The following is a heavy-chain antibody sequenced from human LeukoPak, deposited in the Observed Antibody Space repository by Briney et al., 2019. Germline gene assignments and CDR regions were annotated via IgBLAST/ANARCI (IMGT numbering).Heavy chain of an antibody. V-gene: IGHV4-30-2*01. CDR2: IYHSGST. CDR1: GGSISSGGYS. CDR3: ARDRGGDYLDY. D-gene: IGHD4-17*01. Sequence: SETLSLTCAVSGGSISSGGYSWSWIRQPPGKGLEWIGYIYHSGSTYYNPSLKSRVTISVDRSKNQFSLKLSSVTAADTAVYYCARDRGGDYLDYWGQGTLVTVSS. J-gene: IGHJ4*02.